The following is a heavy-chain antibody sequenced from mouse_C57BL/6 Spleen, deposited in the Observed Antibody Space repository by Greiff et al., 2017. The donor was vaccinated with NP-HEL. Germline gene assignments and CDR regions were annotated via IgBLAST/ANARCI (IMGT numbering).Heavy chain of an antibody. Sequence: EVQLQQSGPVLVKPGASVKMSCKASGYTFTDYYMNWVKQSHGKSLEWIGVINPYNGGTSYNQKFKGKATLTVDKSSSTAYMELNSLTSEDSAVYYCARSGRTAHAFDYWGQGTTLTVSS. J-gene: IGHJ2*01. CDR1: GYTFTDYY. V-gene: IGHV1-19*01. CDR3: ARSGRTAHAFDY. CDR2: INPYNGGT. D-gene: IGHD3-2*02.